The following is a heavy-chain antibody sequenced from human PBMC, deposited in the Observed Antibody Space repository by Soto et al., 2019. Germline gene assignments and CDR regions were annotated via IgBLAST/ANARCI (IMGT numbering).Heavy chain of an antibody. CDR2: ISAYNGNT. V-gene: IGHV1-18*01. D-gene: IGHD4-17*01. CDR3: ARPLHWGVPTMTTVTYLAY. Sequence: ASVKVSCKASGYTFTSYGISWVRHAPGQGLEWMGWISAYNGNTNYAQKLQGRVTMTTDTSTSTAYMELRSQRSDDTAVYYCARPLHWGVPTMTTVTYLAYWGQGTLVTVSS. J-gene: IGHJ4*02. CDR1: GYTFTSYG.